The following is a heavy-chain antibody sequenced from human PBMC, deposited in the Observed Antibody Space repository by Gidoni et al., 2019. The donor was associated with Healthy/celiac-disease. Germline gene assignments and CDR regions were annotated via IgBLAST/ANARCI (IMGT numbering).Heavy chain of an antibody. CDR2: IKQDGSEK. Sequence: EVQLVESGGGLVQPGGSLRLSCAASGFTFSSYWMSWVRQAPGKGLEWVANIKQDGSEKYYVDSVKGRFTISRDNAKNSLYLQMNSLRAEDTAVYYCARDADYGDYEVYFDYWDQGTLVTVSS. J-gene: IGHJ4*02. CDR1: GFTFSSYW. CDR3: ARDADYGDYEVYFDY. D-gene: IGHD4-17*01. V-gene: IGHV3-7*01.